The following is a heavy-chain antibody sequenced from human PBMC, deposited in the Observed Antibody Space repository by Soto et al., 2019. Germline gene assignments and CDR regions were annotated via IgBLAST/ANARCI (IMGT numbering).Heavy chain of an antibody. V-gene: IGHV1-69*02. CDR3: ARVMDIVLMVYAFFDY. CDR1: GCTFSSYT. J-gene: IGHJ4*02. CDR2: IIPINGIA. D-gene: IGHD2-8*01. Sequence: GASVKVSCKASGCTFSSYTISWVRQAPGQGLEWMGRIIPINGIANYAQKLQGRVTITTDTSTSTAYMELRSLRSDDTAVYYCARVMDIVLMVYAFFDYWGQGTLVTVSS.